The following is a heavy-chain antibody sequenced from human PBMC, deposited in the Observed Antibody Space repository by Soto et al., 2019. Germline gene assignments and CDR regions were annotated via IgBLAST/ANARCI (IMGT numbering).Heavy chain of an antibody. CDR2: INHSGST. J-gene: IGHJ5*02. CDR3: ASVWLYYYTSGSYYCWFDP. Sequence: QVQLQQWGAGLLKPSETLSLTCAVYGWSFSGYYWSWIRQPPGKELEWIGEINHSGSTNYNPSLMSLVTXXXYXXRSHFSLKMRSVPAAATAVYYCASVWLYYYTSGSYYCWFDPWGQGTLVTVSS. D-gene: IGHD3-10*01. V-gene: IGHV4-34*01. CDR1: GWSFSGYY.